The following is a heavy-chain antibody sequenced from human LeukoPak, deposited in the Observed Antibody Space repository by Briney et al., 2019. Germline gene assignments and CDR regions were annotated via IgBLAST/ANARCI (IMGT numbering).Heavy chain of an antibody. Sequence: ASVKVSCKASGYSFTGHYMHWVRQAPGQGLEWMGWINPKSGGTNYAQKFQGRVTMTRDMSTSTVYMELSSLRSEDTAVYYCARGGITIFGVVSNFDYWGQGTLVTVSS. D-gene: IGHD3-3*01. CDR2: INPKSGGT. J-gene: IGHJ4*02. CDR1: GYSFTGHY. CDR3: ARGGITIFGVVSNFDY. V-gene: IGHV1-2*02.